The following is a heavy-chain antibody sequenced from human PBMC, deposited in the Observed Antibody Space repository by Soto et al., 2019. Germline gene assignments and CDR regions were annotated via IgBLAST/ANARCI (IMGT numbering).Heavy chain of an antibody. CDR2: IGISGDSI. V-gene: IGHV3-48*03. CDR1: GFPFSTYE. J-gene: IGHJ4*02. Sequence: DVQLVESGGGLVQTGGSLRLACAASGFPFSTYEMNWVRQAPGKGLEWVSYIGISGDSIYYADSVRGRFSISRDNAKNSLFLQMNSLRAEDTDVYYCARVRGSGNDYWGQGTLVTVSS. CDR3: ARVRGSGNDY. D-gene: IGHD3-10*01.